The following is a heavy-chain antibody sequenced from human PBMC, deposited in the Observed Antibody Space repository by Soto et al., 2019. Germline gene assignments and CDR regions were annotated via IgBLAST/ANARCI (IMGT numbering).Heavy chain of an antibody. CDR3: ARAKSTAFDY. CDR1: GFTFSSYS. V-gene: IGHV3-21*01. CDR2: ISSSSSYI. J-gene: IGHJ4*02. Sequence: EVQLVESGGGLVKPGGSLRLSCAASGFTFSSYSMNWVRQAPGKGLEWVSSISSSSSYIYYADSVKGRFTISRDNAKDSLYLQMNSLRAEDTAVYYCARAKSTAFDYWGQGTLVTVSS.